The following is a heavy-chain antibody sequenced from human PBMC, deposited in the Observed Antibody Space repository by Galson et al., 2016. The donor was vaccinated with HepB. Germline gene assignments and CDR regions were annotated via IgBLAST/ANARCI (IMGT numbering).Heavy chain of an antibody. D-gene: IGHD3-22*01. J-gene: IGHJ4*02. CDR3: ARMKIYYDSSGFGYFDY. V-gene: IGHV2-70*01. CDR2: IDWDDDE. Sequence: PALVKPTQTLTLTCTFSGFSFTTSQMCVGWIRQPPGKALEWLALIDWDDDEYYNTSLKTRLTIPKDTAKNQVVLTMTNMDPVDTATYFCARMKIYYDSSGFGYFDYWGQGTLVTVSS. CDR1: GFSFTTSQMC.